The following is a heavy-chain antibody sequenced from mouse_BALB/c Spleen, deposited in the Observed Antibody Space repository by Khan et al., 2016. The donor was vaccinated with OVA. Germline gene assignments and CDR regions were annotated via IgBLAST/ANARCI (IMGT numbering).Heavy chain of an antibody. CDR3: ARDRIDY. CDR2: INPTSGYT. J-gene: IGHJ2*01. V-gene: IGHV1-7*01. CDR1: GYTFTSYW. Sequence: VKLQESGAELAKPGASVKMSCTASGYTFTSYWMHWINQRPGQGLEWIGYINPTSGYTDYNPTFKDKATLTADKSSSTAYLQLSSLTSDDSAVYYCARDRIDYWGQGTALTVSS.